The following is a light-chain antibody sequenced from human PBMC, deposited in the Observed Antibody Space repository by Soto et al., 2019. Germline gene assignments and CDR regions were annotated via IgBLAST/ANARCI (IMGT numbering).Light chain of an antibody. J-gene: IGLJ3*02. CDR1: TGAVATGHY. Sequence: QAVVTQEPSLTVSPGGTVTLTCASSTGAVATGHYPYWFQQKPGQAPRTLINDTNNRHSWTPARFSGSLLGGKPALTRSGAQPEDEAECYCSLSYSGIRVFGGGTKLTVL. CDR2: DTN. CDR3: SLSYSGIRV. V-gene: IGLV7-46*01.